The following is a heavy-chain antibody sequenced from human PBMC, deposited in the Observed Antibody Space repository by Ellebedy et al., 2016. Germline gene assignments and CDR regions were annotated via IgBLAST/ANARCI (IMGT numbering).Heavy chain of an antibody. CDR1: GFTFSSYG. Sequence: GESLKISXAASGFTFSSYGMHWVRQAPGKGLEWVAVIWYDGSNKYYADSVKGRFTISRDNSKNTLYLQMNSLRAEDTAVYYCARELLHYYYYGMDVWGQGTTVTVSS. CDR3: ARELLHYYYYGMDV. J-gene: IGHJ6*02. D-gene: IGHD2-15*01. CDR2: IWYDGSNK. V-gene: IGHV3-33*01.